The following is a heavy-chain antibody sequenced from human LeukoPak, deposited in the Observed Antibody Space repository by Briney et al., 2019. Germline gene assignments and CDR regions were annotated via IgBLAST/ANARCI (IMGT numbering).Heavy chain of an antibody. V-gene: IGHV1-24*01. Sequence: ASVKVSCKVSGYTLTELSMHWVRQAPGKGLEWMGGFDPEDGETIYAQKFQGRVTMTEDTSTDTAYMELSSLRSEDTAVYYCATVSEYYYDSSGYYWGQGTLVTVSS. D-gene: IGHD3-22*01. CDR2: FDPEDGET. CDR3: ATVSEYYYDSSGYY. J-gene: IGHJ4*02. CDR1: GYTLTELS.